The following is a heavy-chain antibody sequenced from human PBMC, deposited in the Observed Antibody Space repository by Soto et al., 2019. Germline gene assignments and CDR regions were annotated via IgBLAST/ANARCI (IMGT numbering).Heavy chain of an antibody. V-gene: IGHV3-9*01. Sequence: AGGSLRLSCAASGFTFDDYAMHWVRQAPGKGLEWVSGISWNSGSIGYADSVKGRFTISRDNAKNSLYLQMNSLRAEDTALYYCAKDRGGGPFHYYYGMDVWGQGTTVTVSS. D-gene: IGHD3-16*01. CDR2: ISWNSGSI. CDR3: AKDRGGGPFHYYYGMDV. J-gene: IGHJ6*02. CDR1: GFTFDDYA.